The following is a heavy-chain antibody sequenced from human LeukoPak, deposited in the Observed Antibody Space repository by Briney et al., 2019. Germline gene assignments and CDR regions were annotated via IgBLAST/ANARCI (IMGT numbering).Heavy chain of an antibody. J-gene: IGHJ6*03. V-gene: IGHV3-7*01. CDR1: GFTFSSYW. Sequence: HPGGSLRLSCAASGFTFSSYWMSWVRQAPGKGLEWVANIKQDGSEKYYVDSVKGRFTISRDNAKNSLYLQMNSLRAEDTAVYYCARRDIVVVPATEGGDYYYYYMDVWGKGTTVTVSS. CDR3: ARRDIVVVPATEGGDYYYYYMDV. CDR2: IKQDGSEK. D-gene: IGHD2-2*01.